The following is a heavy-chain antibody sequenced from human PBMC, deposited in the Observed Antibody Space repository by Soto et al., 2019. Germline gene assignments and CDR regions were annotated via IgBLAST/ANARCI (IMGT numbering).Heavy chain of an antibody. V-gene: IGHV1-2*02. CDR1: GYNFTGYY. D-gene: IGHD2-2*01. CDR2: INPNSGGT. CDR3: ARVGDIVVVPAAFWFDP. Sequence: ASVKVSCKASGYNFTGYYMHWVRQAPGQGLEWMGWINPNSGGTNYAQKFQGRVTMTRDTSISTAYMELSRLRSDDTAVYYCARVGDIVVVPAAFWFDPWGQGTLVTVSS. J-gene: IGHJ5*02.